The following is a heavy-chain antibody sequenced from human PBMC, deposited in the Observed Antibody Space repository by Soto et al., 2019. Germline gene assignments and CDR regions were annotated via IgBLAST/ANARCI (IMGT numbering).Heavy chain of an antibody. Sequence: GGSLILSCAASGFTVSSNYMSWVRQAPGKGLEWVSVIYSGGSTYYADSVKGRFTISRDNSKNTLYLQMNSLRAEDTAVYYCARETAYLGYCSGGSCYADYWGQGTLVTVSS. CDR1: GFTVSSNY. CDR2: IYSGGST. D-gene: IGHD2-15*01. J-gene: IGHJ4*02. V-gene: IGHV3-53*01. CDR3: ARETAYLGYCSGGSCYADY.